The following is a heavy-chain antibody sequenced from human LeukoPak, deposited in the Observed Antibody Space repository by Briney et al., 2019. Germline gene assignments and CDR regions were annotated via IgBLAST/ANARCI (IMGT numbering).Heavy chain of an antibody. D-gene: IGHD2-21*01. CDR2: ISSSGSTI. V-gene: IGHV3-11*04. CDR3: ARPGTLWAYYFDY. Sequence: GGSLRLSCAASGFTFSDHYISWIRQAPGKGLEWVSYISSSGSTIYYADSVKGRFTISRDNAKNSLYLQMNSLRAEDTAVYYCARPGTLWAYYFDYWGQGTLVTVSS. J-gene: IGHJ4*02. CDR1: GFTFSDHY.